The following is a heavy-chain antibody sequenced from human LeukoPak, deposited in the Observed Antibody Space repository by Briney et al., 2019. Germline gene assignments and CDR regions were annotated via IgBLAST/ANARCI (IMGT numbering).Heavy chain of an antibody. CDR2: INHSGST. J-gene: IGHJ4*02. D-gene: IGHD4-17*01. V-gene: IGHV4-34*01. Sequence: SETLSLTCAVYGGSFSGYYWSWVRQPPEKGLEWIGEINHSGSTNYNPSLKSRVTISVDTSKNQFSLELTSVTAADTAVYYCARRNDYGDYEPSDYWGQGTLVTVSS. CDR1: GGSFSGYY. CDR3: ARRNDYGDYEPSDY.